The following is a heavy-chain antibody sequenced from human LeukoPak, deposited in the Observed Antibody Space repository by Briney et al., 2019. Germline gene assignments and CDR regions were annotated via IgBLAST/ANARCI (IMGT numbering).Heavy chain of an antibody. CDR3: ARRTGYGYGLDC. V-gene: IGHV3-53*01. J-gene: IGHJ4*02. D-gene: IGHD5-18*01. Sequence: GGSLRLSCAASGLTVSNNDVSWVRQAPGEGLEWVSVIDIRGDTYSAETVKGRFTISRDKSKSTVSLQMDSLRAEDTAVYFCARRTGYGYGLDCWGQGTLVTVSS. CDR1: GLTVSNND. CDR2: IDIRGDT.